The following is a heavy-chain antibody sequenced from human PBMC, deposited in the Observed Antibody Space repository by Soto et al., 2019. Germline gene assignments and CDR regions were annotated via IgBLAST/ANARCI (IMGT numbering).Heavy chain of an antibody. CDR3: ASYDSSGYYLAFDY. J-gene: IGHJ4*02. V-gene: IGHV1-69*13. D-gene: IGHD3-22*01. CDR1: GGTFSSYA. Sequence: SVKVSCQASGGTFSSYAISWVRQAPGQGLEWMGGIIPIFGTANYAQKFQGRVTITADESTSTAYMELSSLRSEDTAVYYCASYDSSGYYLAFDYWGQGTLVTVSS. CDR2: IIPIFGTA.